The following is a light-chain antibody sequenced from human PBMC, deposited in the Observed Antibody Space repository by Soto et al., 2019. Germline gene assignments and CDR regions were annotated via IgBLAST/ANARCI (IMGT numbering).Light chain of an antibody. Sequence: QSVLTQPPSASGSPGQSVTISCTGTGSDVGGYNCVSWYQQHPGKAPKLMIYEVSKRPSGVPDRFSGSKSGNTASLTVSGLQAEDEADYYCSSYAGSNTVLFGGGTKVTVL. J-gene: IGLJ2*01. CDR1: GSDVGGYNC. CDR2: EVS. V-gene: IGLV2-8*01. CDR3: SSYAGSNTVL.